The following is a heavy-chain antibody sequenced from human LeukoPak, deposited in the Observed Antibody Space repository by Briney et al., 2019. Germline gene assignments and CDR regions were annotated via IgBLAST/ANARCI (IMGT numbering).Heavy chain of an antibody. J-gene: IGHJ3*02. D-gene: IGHD3-10*01. CDR3: ARSDGYGLVGI. CDR2: IYTSGST. V-gene: IGHV4-61*02. CDR1: GGSISSGSYY. Sequence: SETLSLTCTVSGGSISSGSYYWSWIRQPAGKGLEWIGRIYTSGSTNYNPSLKSRVTISVDTSKNQFSLKLSSVTAADTAVYYCARSDGYGLVGIWGQGTMITVSS.